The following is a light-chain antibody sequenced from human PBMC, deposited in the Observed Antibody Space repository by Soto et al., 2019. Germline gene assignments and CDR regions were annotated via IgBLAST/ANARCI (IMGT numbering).Light chain of an antibody. CDR1: SSNIGTVYD. CDR2: DNS. J-gene: IGLJ1*01. CDR3: QSYDSSLSAYV. Sequence: VLTQPPSVSGAPGQRVTIPCTGSSSNIGTVYDVHWYQQLPGTAPKLLIYDNSHRPSGVPDRFSGSKSGTSASLAITGLQAEDEADYYCQSYDSSLSAYVFGTGTKVTVL. V-gene: IGLV1-40*01.